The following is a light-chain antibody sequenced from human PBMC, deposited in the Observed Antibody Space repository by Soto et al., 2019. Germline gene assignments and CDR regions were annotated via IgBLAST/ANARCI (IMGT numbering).Light chain of an antibody. CDR1: QSVLYSSNNKNH. V-gene: IGKV4-1*01. Sequence: DIVMTQSPESLAVSLGERATINCKSSQSVLYSSNNKNHLAWYQQKPGQPPKLVIHWASTRESGVPDRFSGSGSGTDFTLTIRSLEAEDVAVYYCQQYYSTPYSFGQGTKLEIK. CDR2: WAS. J-gene: IGKJ2*01. CDR3: QQYYSTPYS.